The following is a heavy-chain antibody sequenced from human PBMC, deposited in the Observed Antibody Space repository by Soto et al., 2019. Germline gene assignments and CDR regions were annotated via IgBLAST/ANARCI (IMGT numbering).Heavy chain of an antibody. V-gene: IGHV3-7*03. J-gene: IGHJ4*02. D-gene: IGHD1-26*01. Sequence: CAASGFTFSTYWMTWVRQVPGKGLEWVANMNRDGSERYYVDSVKGRFTISRDNAKNSLYLQMNSLRAEDTAVYYCAKMSGSYYLGYFDYWGQGTLVTVSS. CDR3: AKMSGSYYLGYFDY. CDR2: MNRDGSER. CDR1: GFTFSTYW.